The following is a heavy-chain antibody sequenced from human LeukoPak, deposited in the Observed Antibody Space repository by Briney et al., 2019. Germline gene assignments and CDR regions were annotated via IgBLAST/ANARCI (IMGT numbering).Heavy chain of an antibody. CDR3: ARGRYCSGANCWAIYYYHMDV. D-gene: IGHD2-15*01. CDR2: ISTYNGNT. Sequence: GASVKVSCKASGYTFNTYGISWVRQAPGQGLEWMGWISTYNGNTNYAQNLQGRVTMTTDTSTSTVHMGLRSLRSDDTAVYYCARGRYCSGANCWAIYYYHMDVWGKGTTVTVSS. J-gene: IGHJ6*03. V-gene: IGHV1-18*01. CDR1: GYTFNTYG.